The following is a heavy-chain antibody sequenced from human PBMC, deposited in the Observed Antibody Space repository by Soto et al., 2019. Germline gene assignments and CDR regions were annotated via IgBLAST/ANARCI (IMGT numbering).Heavy chain of an antibody. D-gene: IGHD2-2*01. CDR2: IIPMFGIA. CDR1: GGTFNRYT. V-gene: IGHV1-69*08. CDR3: ARDSGRSDVVPAAISAMDV. J-gene: IGHJ6*02. Sequence: QVQLVQSGAEVKKPGSSVKVSCKGSGGTFNRYTITWVRQAPGQGLEWMGRIIPMFGIASYAQNFQGRATMTSAXPXXXAXXELSSLRSEDTAVYYCARDSGRSDVVPAAISAMDVWGQGTTVTVSS.